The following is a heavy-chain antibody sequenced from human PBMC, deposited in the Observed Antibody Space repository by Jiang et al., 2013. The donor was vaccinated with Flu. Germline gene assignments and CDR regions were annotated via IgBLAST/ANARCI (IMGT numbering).Heavy chain of an antibody. V-gene: IGHV4-59*01. J-gene: IGHJ4*02. CDR3: ARDLGIASSV. D-gene: IGHD3-3*02. Sequence: KGLEWIGYIYLQWEHQLQPSLKSRVTISVDTSKNQFSLKLSSVTAADTAVYYCARDLGIASSVWGQGTLVTVSS. CDR2: IYLQWEH.